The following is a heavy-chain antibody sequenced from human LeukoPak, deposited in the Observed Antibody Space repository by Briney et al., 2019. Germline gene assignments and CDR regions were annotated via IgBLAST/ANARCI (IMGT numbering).Heavy chain of an antibody. D-gene: IGHD5-12*01. J-gene: IGHJ4*02. CDR2: IIPIFGTA. CDR3: ARDGGSGIVATTAFDY. Sequence: ASVKVSCKASGYTFTGYYMHWVRQAPGQGLEWMGGIIPIFGTANYAQKFQGRVTITTDESTSRAYMELSSLRSEDTAVYYCARDGGSGIVATTAFDYWGQGTLVTVSS. CDR1: GYTFTGYY. V-gene: IGHV1-69*05.